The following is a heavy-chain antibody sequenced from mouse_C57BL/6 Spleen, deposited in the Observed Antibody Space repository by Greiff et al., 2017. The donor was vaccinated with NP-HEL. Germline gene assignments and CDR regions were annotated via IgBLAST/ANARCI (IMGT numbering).Heavy chain of an antibody. CDR3: ARGGTVVAPATY. D-gene: IGHD1-1*01. J-gene: IGHJ3*01. CDR1: GYTFTSYW. V-gene: IGHV1-50*01. CDR2: IDPSDSYT. Sequence: QVQLQQPGAELVKPGASVKLSCKASGYTFTSYWMQWVKQRPGQGLEWIGEIDPSDSYTNYNQKFKGKATLTVDTSSRTAYMQLSSLTSEDSAVYYCARGGTVVAPATYWGQGTLVTVSA.